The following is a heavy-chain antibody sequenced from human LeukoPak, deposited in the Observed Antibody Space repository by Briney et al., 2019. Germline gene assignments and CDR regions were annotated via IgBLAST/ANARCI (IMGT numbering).Heavy chain of an antibody. V-gene: IGHV4-34*09. CDR2: INHSGST. D-gene: IGHD4-17*01. CDR1: GGSFSGYY. J-gene: IGHJ5*02. Sequence: RSSETLSLTCAVYGGSFSGYYWSWIRQPPGKGLEWIGEINHSGSTYYNPSLKSRVTISVDTSKNQFSLKLSSVTAADTAVYYCARDLKDTGWFDPWGQGTLVTVSS. CDR3: ARDLKDTGWFDP.